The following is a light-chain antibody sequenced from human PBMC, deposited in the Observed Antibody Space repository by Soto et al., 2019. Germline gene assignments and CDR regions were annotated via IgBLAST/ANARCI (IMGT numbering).Light chain of an antibody. CDR1: QSVSSN. J-gene: IGKJ4*01. CDR3: QQYGSSPLT. Sequence: EIVMTQSPATLSVSPGERATLSCRASQSVSSNLAWYQQKPGQAPRLLIYGASTRATGFPARFSGGGSGTEFTLTISSLQSEDFAVYYCQQYGSSPLTFGGGTKVEIK. CDR2: GAS. V-gene: IGKV3-15*01.